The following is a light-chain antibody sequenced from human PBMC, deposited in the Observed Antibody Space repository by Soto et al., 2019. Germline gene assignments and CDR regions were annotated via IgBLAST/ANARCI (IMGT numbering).Light chain of an antibody. J-gene: IGKJ1*01. CDR2: DTS. Sequence: EIVLTQSPGTLSLSPGERATLSCRASQSITTYYLAWHQQKPGQAPRLLIYDTSTRATGIPDRFSGSGSVTDFTLTISRLEPEDSAVYYCHHYGDSPDTFGLGTNVEIK. CDR3: HHYGDSPDT. CDR1: QSITTYY. V-gene: IGKV3-20*01.